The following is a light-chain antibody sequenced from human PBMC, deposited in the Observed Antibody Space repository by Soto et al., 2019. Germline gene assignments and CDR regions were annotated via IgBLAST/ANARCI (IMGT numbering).Light chain of an antibody. Sequence: QSVLTQPASVSGSPGQSVTISCTGTSSDFGSYKFVSWYQHHPGKVPKVIIYETSKRPSGVSDRFSGSKSGNTASLTISGLQAEYEADYYCFSFTSTNTHVFGSGTKVTV. V-gene: IGLV2-23*01. CDR1: SSDFGSYKF. CDR3: FSFTSTNTHV. CDR2: ETS. J-gene: IGLJ1*01.